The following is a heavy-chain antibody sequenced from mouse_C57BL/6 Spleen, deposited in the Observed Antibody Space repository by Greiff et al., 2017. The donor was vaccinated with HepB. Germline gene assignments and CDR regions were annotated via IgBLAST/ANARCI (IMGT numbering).Heavy chain of an antibody. V-gene: IGHV1-52*01. CDR3: ARRGGDGYYGY. CDR2: IDPSDSET. CDR1: GYTFTSYW. D-gene: IGHD2-3*01. Sequence: VKLQQPGAELVRPGSSVKLSCKASGYTFTSYWMHWVKQRPIQGLEWIGNIDPSDSETHYNQKFKDKATLTVDKSSSTAYMQLSSLTSEDSAVYYCARRGGDGYYGYWGQGTTLTVSS. J-gene: IGHJ2*01.